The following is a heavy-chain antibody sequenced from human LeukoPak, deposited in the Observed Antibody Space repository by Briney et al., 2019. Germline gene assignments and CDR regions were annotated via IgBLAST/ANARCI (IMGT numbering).Heavy chain of an antibody. CDR2: IYYSGST. CDR3: ARQDGYGSGSPLDY. Sequence: SETLSLTYTISGGSIRSYYWSWIRQPPGKGLEWIGYIYYSGSTNYNPSLKSRVTIFVDTSKNQFSLKLSSVTAADTAVYYCARQDGYGSGSPLDYWGQGTLVTVSS. J-gene: IGHJ4*02. D-gene: IGHD3-10*01. CDR1: GGSIRSYY. V-gene: IGHV4-59*08.